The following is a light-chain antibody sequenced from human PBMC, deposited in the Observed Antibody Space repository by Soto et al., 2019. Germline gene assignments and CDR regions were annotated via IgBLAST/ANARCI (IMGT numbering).Light chain of an antibody. CDR1: QSISSY. CDR2: AAS. CDR3: QQSYSTPA. Sequence: DIQMTQSPSSLSASVGDRVTITCRASQSISSYLNWYQQKPGKAPKLLIYAASSLQSGVPSRFSGSGSVSDFTLIISSLQPEDFATYYCQQSYSTPAFGPGTKVDIK. V-gene: IGKV1-39*01. J-gene: IGKJ3*01.